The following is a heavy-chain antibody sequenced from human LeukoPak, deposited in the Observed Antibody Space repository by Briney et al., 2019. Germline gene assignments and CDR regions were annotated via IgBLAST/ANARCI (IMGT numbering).Heavy chain of an antibody. CDR1: GGSFSGYY. V-gene: IGHV4-34*01. D-gene: IGHD3-3*01. CDR3: ARGLRFLEWSYYMDV. J-gene: IGHJ6*03. Sequence: PSETLSLTCAVYGGSFSGYYWSWIRQPPGKRPESIGEINHSGSTNYNPSLKSRVTISVDTSKNQFSLKLSSVTAADTAVYYCARGLRFLEWSYYMDVWGKGTTVTVSS. CDR2: INHSGST.